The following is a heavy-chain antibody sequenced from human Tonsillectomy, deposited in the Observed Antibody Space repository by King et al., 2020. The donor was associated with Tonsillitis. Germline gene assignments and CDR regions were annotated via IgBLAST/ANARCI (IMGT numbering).Heavy chain of an antibody. J-gene: IGHJ4*02. CDR1: GYTFTDYY. Sequence: QLVQSGAEVKKPGASVKVSCKASGYTFTDYYMHWVRQAPGQGLEWMGWINPNSGGTNSEQNFQGRVTMTRDTSISTAYMELSRLRSDDTAVYYCATNRGYSYGYIADYWGQGTLVTVSS. CDR2: INPNSGGT. V-gene: IGHV1-2*02. CDR3: ATNRGYSYGYIADY. D-gene: IGHD5-18*01.